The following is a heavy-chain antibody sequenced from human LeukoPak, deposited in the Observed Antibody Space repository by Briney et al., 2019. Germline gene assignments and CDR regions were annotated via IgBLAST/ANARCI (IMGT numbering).Heavy chain of an antibody. CDR3: GARPGEVAVPYDY. D-gene: IGHD2-21*01. CDR2: ISGSGDFT. CDR1: GFTFNTHD. V-gene: IGHV3-23*01. Sequence: GGSLRLSCAAWGFTFNTHDMTWVRQAPGKGVEGVTVISGSGDFTYYADSVKGRFTISRDSSKNTLYLQMHSLRGEDTAVFYCGARPGEVAVPYDYWGQGTLVTVSS. J-gene: IGHJ4*02.